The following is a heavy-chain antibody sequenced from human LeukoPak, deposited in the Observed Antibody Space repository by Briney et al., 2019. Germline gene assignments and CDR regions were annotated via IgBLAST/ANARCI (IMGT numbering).Heavy chain of an antibody. V-gene: IGHV3-11*01. J-gene: IGHJ1*01. Sequence: PGGSLRLSCAASGFTFSDYYMSWFRQAPGKGLEWLSYIYGSDGGKYYAASVRGRFTISRDNAKNSLYLQMNRLRGEDSALYYCVRAYRRGSSDAFPYCGQGTLVTVSS. CDR2: IYGSDGGK. D-gene: IGHD3-16*01. CDR1: GFTFSDYY. CDR3: VRAYRRGSSDAFPY.